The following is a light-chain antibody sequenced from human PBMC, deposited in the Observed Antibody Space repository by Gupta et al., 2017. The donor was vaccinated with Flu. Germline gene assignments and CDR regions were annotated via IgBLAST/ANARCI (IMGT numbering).Light chain of an antibody. Sequence: GGDIIRNQSAYWYQQKAGQAPVVVIYNDSDRPSGIPERFSGSNSGTTATLTISRVEAGDEAVYYCQVGDSSSAHPVFGGGTKLTVL. CDR2: NDS. CDR1: IIRNQS. CDR3: QVGDSSSAHPV. V-gene: IGLV3-21*04. J-gene: IGLJ3*02.